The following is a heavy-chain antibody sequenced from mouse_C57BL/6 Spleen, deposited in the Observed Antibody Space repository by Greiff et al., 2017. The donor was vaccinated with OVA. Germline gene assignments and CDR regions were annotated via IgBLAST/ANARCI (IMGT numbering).Heavy chain of an antibody. Sequence: VQLQQSGAELVKPGASVKLSCKASGYTFTSYWMQWVKQRPGQGLEWIGEIDPSDSYTNYNQKFKGKATLTVDTSSSTAYMQLSSLTSEDSAVYYCALVDYWGQGTTLTVSS. V-gene: IGHV1-50*01. J-gene: IGHJ2*01. CDR1: GYTFTSYW. CDR3: ALVDY. CDR2: IDPSDSYT.